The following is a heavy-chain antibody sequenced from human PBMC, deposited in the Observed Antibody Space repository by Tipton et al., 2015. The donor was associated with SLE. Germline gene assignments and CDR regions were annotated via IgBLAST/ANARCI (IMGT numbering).Heavy chain of an antibody. Sequence: TLSLTCTVSGGSISSHYWSWIRQPPGKGLEWIGYIYYSGSTYYNPSLKSRVTISVDTSKNQFSLKLSSVTAADTAVYYCASGYSSSSAQLWGQGTLVTVSS. CDR2: IYYSGST. D-gene: IGHD6-13*01. V-gene: IGHV4-59*11. J-gene: IGHJ1*01. CDR3: ASGYSSSSAQL. CDR1: GGSISSHY.